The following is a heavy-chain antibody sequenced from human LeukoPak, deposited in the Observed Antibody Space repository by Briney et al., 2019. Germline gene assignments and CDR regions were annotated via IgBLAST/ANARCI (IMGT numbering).Heavy chain of an antibody. D-gene: IGHD6-19*01. V-gene: IGHV3-53*01. Sequence: GGSLRLSCAASGFIVSSNYMTWVRQAPGKGLEWVSVIYTDGSTFYADSVKGRFTISRDNSKNTPYLQMNSLRADDTGVYYCARDDVAVAGDDYWGQGTLVTVSS. CDR1: GFIVSSNY. J-gene: IGHJ4*02. CDR3: ARDDVAVAGDDY. CDR2: IYTDGST.